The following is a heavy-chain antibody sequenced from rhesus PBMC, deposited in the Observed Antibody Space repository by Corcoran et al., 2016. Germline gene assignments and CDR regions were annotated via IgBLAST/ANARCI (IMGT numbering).Heavy chain of an antibody. CDR1: GLTFSSYV. J-gene: IGHJ4*01. Sequence: EVQLVETGGGLVQPGGSLKLSCAASGLTFSSYVMSWVRQAPGKGLEWVARIKRTADGETADSAATVKGRFTISRDDSKNALYLQMNSLKTEDTAVYYCTTYSWNYSPFDYWGQGVLVTVSS. D-gene: IGHD1-1*01. CDR2: IKRTADGETA. V-gene: IGHV3-30*01. CDR3: TTYSWNYSPFDY.